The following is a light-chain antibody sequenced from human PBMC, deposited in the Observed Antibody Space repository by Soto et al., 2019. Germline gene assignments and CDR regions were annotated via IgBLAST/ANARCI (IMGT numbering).Light chain of an antibody. CDR3: QQFKSYPLT. V-gene: IGKV1-5*03. CDR2: QAS. J-gene: IGKJ4*01. Sequence: DIQMTQSPSTLSASVGDRVTITCRASQNINTWLAWYQQKPGKAPKLLIHQASSLQSGVPSRFSGSGSGTEFSLTISCLQPDDFATYFCQQFKSYPLTFGGGTKVEIK. CDR1: QNINTW.